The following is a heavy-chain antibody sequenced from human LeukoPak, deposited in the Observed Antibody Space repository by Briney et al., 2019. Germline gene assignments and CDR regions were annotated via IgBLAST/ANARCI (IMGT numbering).Heavy chain of an antibody. V-gene: IGHV4-59*01. CDR2: IYYSGST. Sequence: ASETLSLTCTVSGGSISNYYWSWIRQPPGKGLEWIGYIYYSGSTNHNPSLKSRVTISVDASTNQFSLKLDSVTAADTAVYYCARGRIYYDSTGYGYWGRGTLVTVSS. CDR1: GGSISNYY. D-gene: IGHD3-22*01. CDR3: ARGRIYYDSTGYGY. J-gene: IGHJ4*02.